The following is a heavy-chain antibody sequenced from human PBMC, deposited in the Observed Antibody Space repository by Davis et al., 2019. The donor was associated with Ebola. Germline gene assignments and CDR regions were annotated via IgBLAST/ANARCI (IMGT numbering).Heavy chain of an antibody. Sequence: GGSLRLSCAASGFTFDDYAMHWVRQAPGKGLEWVAVISYDGSNKYYADSVKGRFTISRDNSKNTLYLQMNSLRAEDTAVYYCARVAAASRDYWGQGTLVTVSS. CDR3: ARVAAASRDY. V-gene: IGHV3-30-3*01. J-gene: IGHJ4*02. CDR1: GFTFDDYA. CDR2: ISYDGSNK. D-gene: IGHD6-25*01.